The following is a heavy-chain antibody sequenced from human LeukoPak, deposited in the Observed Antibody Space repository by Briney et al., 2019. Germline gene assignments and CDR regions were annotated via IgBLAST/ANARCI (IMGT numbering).Heavy chain of an antibody. J-gene: IGHJ4*02. D-gene: IGHD6-13*01. CDR3: ARGGYSSSWYVGFDY. CDR1: GGTFSSYA. V-gene: IGHV1-69*06. Sequence: SVKVSCKASGGTFSSYAISWVRQAPGQGLEWMGGIIPIFGTANYAQKFQGRVTITADKSTSTAYMELSSLRSEDTAVYYCARGGYSSSWYVGFDYWGQGTLVTVSS. CDR2: IIPIFGTA.